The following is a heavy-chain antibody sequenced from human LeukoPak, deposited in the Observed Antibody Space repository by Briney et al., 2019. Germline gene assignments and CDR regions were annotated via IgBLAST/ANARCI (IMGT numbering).Heavy chain of an antibody. CDR1: GFTFSNYA. CDR3: AKYFDSSAFFAN. D-gene: IGHD3-22*01. J-gene: IGHJ4*02. CDR2: ISDSGAVT. Sequence: GGSLRLSCAVSGFTFSNYAMSWVRQAPGKGLEWVSSISDSGAVTSHADSVKGRFTISRDNSKNTLYVQMNSLRAEDTAVYYCAKYFDSSAFFANWGQGTPVTVSS. V-gene: IGHV3-23*01.